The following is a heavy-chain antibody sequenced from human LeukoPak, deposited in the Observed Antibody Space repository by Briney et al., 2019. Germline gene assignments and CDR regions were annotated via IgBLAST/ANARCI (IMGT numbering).Heavy chain of an antibody. V-gene: IGHV1-3*01. CDR1: GYTFTSYA. J-gene: IGHJ5*02. Sequence: ASVKVSCKASGYTFTSYAMHWVRQAPGQRLEWMGWINAGNGNTKYSQEFQGRVTITRDTSASTAYMELSRLRSDDTAVYYCAREGASGYSFGDWFDPWGQGTLVTVSS. CDR3: AREGASGYSFGDWFDP. CDR2: INAGNGNT. D-gene: IGHD5-18*01.